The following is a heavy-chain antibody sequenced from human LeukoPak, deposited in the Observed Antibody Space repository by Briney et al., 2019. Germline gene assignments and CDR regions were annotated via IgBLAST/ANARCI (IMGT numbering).Heavy chain of an antibody. Sequence: GGSLRLSCAASGFTFSSYAMSWVRQAPGKGLEWVSAISGSGGSTYYADPVKGRFTISRDNSKNTLYLQMNSLRAEDTAVYYCATGELGIGGRAFDIWGQGTMVTVSS. CDR2: ISGSGGST. J-gene: IGHJ3*02. V-gene: IGHV3-23*01. CDR3: ATGELGIGGRAFDI. CDR1: GFTFSSYA. D-gene: IGHD7-27*01.